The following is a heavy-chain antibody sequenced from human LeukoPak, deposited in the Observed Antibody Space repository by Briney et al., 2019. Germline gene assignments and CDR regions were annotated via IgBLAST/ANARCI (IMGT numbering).Heavy chain of an antibody. CDR2: ISYDGTNI. D-gene: IGHD5-12*01. Sequence: GGSLRLSCAASGFTFSSYAMHWVRQAPGKGLEWVAVISYDGTNIYYADSVKGRFTISRDNSKNTLYLQMNSLRAEDTAVYYCARGGYTSPFSWGQGTLVTVSS. V-gene: IGHV3-30-3*01. J-gene: IGHJ5*02. CDR3: ARGGYTSPFS. CDR1: GFTFSSYA.